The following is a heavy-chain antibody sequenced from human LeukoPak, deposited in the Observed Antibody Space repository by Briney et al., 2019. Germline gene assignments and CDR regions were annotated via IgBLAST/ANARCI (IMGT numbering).Heavy chain of an antibody. CDR1: GGSFSGYY. Sequence: SETLSLTCAVHGGSFSGYYWSWIRQPPGKGLEWIGEINHSGSTNYNPSLESRVTISVDTSKNQFSLKLSSVTAADTAVYYCASFNSSEIAAAVDYWGQGTLVTVSS. CDR3: ASFNSSEIAAAVDY. D-gene: IGHD6-13*01. J-gene: IGHJ4*02. CDR2: INHSGST. V-gene: IGHV4-34*01.